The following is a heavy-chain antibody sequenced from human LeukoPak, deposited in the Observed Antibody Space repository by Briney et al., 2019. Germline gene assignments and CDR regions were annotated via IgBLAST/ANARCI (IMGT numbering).Heavy chain of an antibody. V-gene: IGHV3-23*01. D-gene: IGHD2-8*01. J-gene: IGHJ4*02. Sequence: GGSLRLSCATSGFPFSDFSMTWVRQAPGKGLEWISTTNSGGTTTYYAESVKGRFTISRDNSKNALYLQMSSLRVEDTAIYYCAKQSYARSLGEGGPGTLVSVSS. CDR2: TNSGGTTT. CDR1: GFPFSDFS. CDR3: AKQSYARSLGE.